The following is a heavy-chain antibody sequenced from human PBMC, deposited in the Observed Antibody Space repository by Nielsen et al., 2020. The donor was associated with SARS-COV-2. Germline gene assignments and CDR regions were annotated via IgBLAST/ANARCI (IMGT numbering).Heavy chain of an antibody. V-gene: IGHV3-74*01. D-gene: IGHD2-15*01. J-gene: IGHJ4*02. CDR2: INNDRSST. Sequence: GGSLRLSCVASGFTFSSHWMHWVRQVPGKGLLWLSRINNDRSSTSYADSVKGRFTISRDNAKNTLWLEMNSLRVDDTAVYYCVGDTGGRWGELWGQGTLVTVSS. CDR3: VGDTGGRWGEL. CDR1: GFTFSSHW.